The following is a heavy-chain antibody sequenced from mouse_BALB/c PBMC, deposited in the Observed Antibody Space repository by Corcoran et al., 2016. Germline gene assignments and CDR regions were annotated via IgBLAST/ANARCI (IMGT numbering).Heavy chain of an antibody. V-gene: IGHV9-3-1*01. Sequence: QIQLVQSGPELKKPGETVKISCKASGYTFTNYGMNWVKQAPGKGLKWRGWINTYTGEPTYADDFKGRFAFSLETSASTAYLQINNLKNEDTATYFCAREPYAMDYGGQGTSVTVSS. CDR2: INTYTGEP. CDR1: GYTFTNYG. CDR3: AREPYAMDY. J-gene: IGHJ4*01.